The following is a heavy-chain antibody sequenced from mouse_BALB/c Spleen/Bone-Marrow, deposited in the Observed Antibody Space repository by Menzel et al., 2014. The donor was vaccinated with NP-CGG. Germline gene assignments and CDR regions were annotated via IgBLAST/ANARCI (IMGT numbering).Heavy chain of an antibody. Sequence: VQLQQSGAELVKPGASVKLSCKASGYTFTDYIIRWIKQRSGQGLEWIGWFYPGSGNIKYNEKFKDKATLTADKSSSTVYMELSRLTSEDSAVYFCTRHFYGSSYFDYWGQGTTLTVSS. V-gene: IGHV1-62-2*01. D-gene: IGHD1-1*01. J-gene: IGHJ2*01. CDR1: GYTFTDYI. CDR3: TRHFYGSSYFDY. CDR2: FYPGSGNI.